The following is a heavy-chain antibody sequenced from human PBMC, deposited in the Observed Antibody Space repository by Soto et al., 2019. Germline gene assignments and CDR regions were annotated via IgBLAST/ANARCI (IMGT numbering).Heavy chain of an antibody. CDR2: ISGSGSST. Sequence: PGGSLRLSCAASGFTFSSYAMSWVRQAPGKGLEWVSAISGSGSSTYYADSVKGRFTISRDNSKNTLYLQMNSLGAEDTAVYYCAKVESSWSVKGGNDYWGQGTLVTVSS. J-gene: IGHJ4*02. CDR3: AKVESSWSVKGGNDY. V-gene: IGHV3-23*01. D-gene: IGHD6-13*01. CDR1: GFTFSSYA.